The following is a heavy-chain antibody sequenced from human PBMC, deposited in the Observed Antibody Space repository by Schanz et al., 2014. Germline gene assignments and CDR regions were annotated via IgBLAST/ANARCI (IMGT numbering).Heavy chain of an antibody. CDR1: GFTFSSYD. J-gene: IGHJ4*02. V-gene: IGHV3-33*01. D-gene: IGHD5-12*01. Sequence: QVQLVESGGGVVQPGRSLRLSCVASGFTFSSYDVFWVRQDPGKGLEWVAILWHDGSKKYYADSVKGRFTVSRDNSKNTLYLQLNSLRAEDTAVYYCARDFHGYGPHLDYWGQGSLVAVSS. CDR2: LWHDGSKK. CDR3: ARDFHGYGPHLDY.